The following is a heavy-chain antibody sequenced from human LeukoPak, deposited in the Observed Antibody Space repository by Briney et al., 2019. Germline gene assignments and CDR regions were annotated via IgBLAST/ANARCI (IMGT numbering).Heavy chain of an antibody. CDR1: GGSISSGDYY. CDR3: ARTGGYYYDSSGYYYGY. D-gene: IGHD3-22*01. V-gene: IGHV4-30-4*01. CDR2: IYYSGST. Sequence: PSETLSLTCTVSGGSISSGDYYWSWIRQPPGKGLEWIGYIYYSGSTYYNPSLKSRVTLPVDTSKNQFSLKLSSVTAADTAVYYCARTGGYYYDSSGYYYGYWGQGTLVTVSS. J-gene: IGHJ4*02.